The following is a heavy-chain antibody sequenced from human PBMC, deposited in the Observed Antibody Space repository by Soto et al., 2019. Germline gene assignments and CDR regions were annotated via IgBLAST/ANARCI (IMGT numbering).Heavy chain of an antibody. D-gene: IGHD5-12*01. Sequence: GGSLRLSCAASGSTFSNYGMHWVRQAPGKGLEWVAFIWNDGINKYYEDSVEGRFTISRDNSKNTLFLRMNSLRAEDTAVYYCARAHEEVATGAFLDYWGQGTLVTVSS. CDR2: IWNDGINK. CDR3: ARAHEEVATGAFLDY. V-gene: IGHV3-33*01. J-gene: IGHJ4*02. CDR1: GSTFSNYG.